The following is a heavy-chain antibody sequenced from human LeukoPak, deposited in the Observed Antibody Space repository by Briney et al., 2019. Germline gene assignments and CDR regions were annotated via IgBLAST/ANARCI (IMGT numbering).Heavy chain of an antibody. D-gene: IGHD1-26*01. V-gene: IGHV3-23*01. J-gene: IGHJ4*02. CDR1: GFTFSNYA. CDR2: ISGSVGIT. CDR3: AKQAKHGTFYYFDY. Sequence: GGSLRLSCAASGFTFSNYAMSWVRQAPGKGLEWVSGISGSVGITYYADSVKGRFTISRDNSKNTLYLQMNRLRAKDTAVYYCAKQAKHGTFYYFDYWGQGTLVTVSS.